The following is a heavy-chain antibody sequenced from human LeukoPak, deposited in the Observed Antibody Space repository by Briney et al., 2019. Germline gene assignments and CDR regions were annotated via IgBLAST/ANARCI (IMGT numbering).Heavy chain of an antibody. CDR1: GFTFSRHG. Sequence: GGSLRLSCAPSGFTFSRHGMHWVRQAPGKGLEWVAIISNDGSRKYYAHSVEGRFTISRDNSKNTLYLQMDSLRAEDTAVYYCARDRAWNYFDYWGQGTLITVSS. CDR3: ARDRAWNYFDY. V-gene: IGHV3-30*03. CDR2: ISNDGSRK. J-gene: IGHJ4*02. D-gene: IGHD3-3*01.